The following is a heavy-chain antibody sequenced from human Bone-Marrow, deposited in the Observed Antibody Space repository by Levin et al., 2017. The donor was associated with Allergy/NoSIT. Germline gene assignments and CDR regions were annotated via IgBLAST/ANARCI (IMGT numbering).Heavy chain of an antibody. CDR2: ISGSGGST. CDR1: GFTFSSYA. Sequence: PGGSLRLSCAASGFTFSSYAMSWVRQAPGKGLEWVSVISGSGGSTYYADSVKGRFSLSRDNSKYTLYLEMDSLRAEDTAVYYCAKARYSGYDYGVYYYYMDGWGKGTTVTVSS. V-gene: IGHV3-23*01. D-gene: IGHD5-12*01. J-gene: IGHJ6*03. CDR3: AKARYSGYDYGVYYYYMDG.